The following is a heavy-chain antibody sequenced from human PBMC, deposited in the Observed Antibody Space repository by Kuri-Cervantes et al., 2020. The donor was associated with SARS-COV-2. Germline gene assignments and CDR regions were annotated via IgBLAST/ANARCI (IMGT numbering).Heavy chain of an antibody. CDR2: IRYDGSNE. V-gene: IGHV3-30*02. CDR3: ARSRVLQLWFGELYY. CDR1: GFTFSSYG. Sequence: GESLKISCAASGFTFSSYGMHWVRQAPGKGLEWVAFIRYDGSNEYYADSVKGRFTISRDNSKNTLYLQMNSLRAEDTAVYYCARSRVLQLWFGELYYWGQGTLVTVSS. D-gene: IGHD3-10*01. J-gene: IGHJ4*02.